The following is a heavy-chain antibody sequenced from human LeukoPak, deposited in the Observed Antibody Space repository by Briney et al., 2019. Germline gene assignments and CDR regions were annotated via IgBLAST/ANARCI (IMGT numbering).Heavy chain of an antibody. D-gene: IGHD1-14*01. CDR1: GGSISSHY. V-gene: IGHV4-59*11. Sequence: SETLSLTCTVSGGSISSHYWSWIRQPPGKGREWIGYIYYSGSTNYNPSLKSRVTISVDTSKNQFSLKLSSVTAADTAVYYCAREPGITVAGFDPWGQGTLVTVSS. CDR2: IYYSGST. J-gene: IGHJ5*02. CDR3: AREPGITVAGFDP.